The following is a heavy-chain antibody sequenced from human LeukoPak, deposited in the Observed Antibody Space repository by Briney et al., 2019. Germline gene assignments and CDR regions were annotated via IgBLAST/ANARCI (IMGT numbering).Heavy chain of an antibody. V-gene: IGHV1-2*02. D-gene: IGHD1-1*01. CDR3: ARDKGSGMLPFDY. CDR1: GYTFTVHY. J-gene: IGHJ4*02. CDR2: FNPNSGDA. Sequence: APVKVSCKASGYTFTVHYLHWVRQAPGQGPEWMGWFNPNSGDANYAQRFQGRVTMTRVTSISTAYMEMKGLTIDDTAVYYCARDKGSGMLPFDYWGQGTRVTVSS.